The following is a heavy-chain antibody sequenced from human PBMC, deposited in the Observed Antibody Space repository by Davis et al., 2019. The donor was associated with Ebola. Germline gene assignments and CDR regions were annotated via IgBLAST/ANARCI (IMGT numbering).Heavy chain of an antibody. CDR3: ARELLWFGELANAFDI. Sequence: PGGSLRLSCAASGFTFSSYWMSWVRQAPGKGLEWVANIKQDGSEKYYVDSVKGRFTISRDNAKNSLYLEMNSLRAEDTAVYYCARELLWFGELANAFDIWGQGTMVTVSS. CDR1: GFTFSSYW. D-gene: IGHD3-10*01. J-gene: IGHJ3*02. CDR2: IKQDGSEK. V-gene: IGHV3-7*03.